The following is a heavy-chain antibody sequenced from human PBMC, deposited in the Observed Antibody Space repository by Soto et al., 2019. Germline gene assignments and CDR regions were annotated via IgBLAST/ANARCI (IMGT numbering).Heavy chain of an antibody. J-gene: IGHJ4*02. CDR3: AREIRRYYDSSGYHY. Sequence: EVQLVESGGGLVQPGGSLRLSCAASGFTFSSYSMNWVRQAPGKGLAWVSYISSNSSTIYYAESVKGRFTISRDNAKNSLYLQMNSLRDEDTAVYYCAREIRRYYDSSGYHYWGQGTLVTVSS. V-gene: IGHV3-48*02. CDR2: ISSNSSTI. D-gene: IGHD3-22*01. CDR1: GFTFSSYS.